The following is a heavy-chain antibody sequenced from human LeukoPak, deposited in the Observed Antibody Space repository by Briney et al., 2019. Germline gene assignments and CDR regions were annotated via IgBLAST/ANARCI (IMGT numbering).Heavy chain of an antibody. CDR1: GFTFAVYG. D-gene: IGHD2-2*02. CDR2: ISWNSANI. CDR3: AKGGCSSITCYTNC. Sequence: GRSLRLSCAASGFTFAVYGMHWVRQAPGKGLEWVSSISWNSANIAYADSVKGRFTISRDNARNSLYLQMNSLRAEDMALYYCAKGGCSSITCYTNCWGQGTLVTVSS. J-gene: IGHJ4*02. V-gene: IGHV3-9*03.